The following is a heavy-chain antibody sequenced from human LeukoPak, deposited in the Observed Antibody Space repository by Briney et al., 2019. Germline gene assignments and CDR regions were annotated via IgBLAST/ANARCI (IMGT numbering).Heavy chain of an antibody. V-gene: IGHV5-51*01. CDR3: AISKIFGVVNSIDY. J-gene: IGHJ4*02. Sequence: GESLKISCKGSGYSFSNCWIGWVRQMPGKGLEWMGMIYPGDSDIRYSSSFQGQVTISADKSISTAYLQWSSLKASGTAMYYCAISKIFGVVNSIDYWGQGTLVTVSS. CDR2: IYPGDSDI. D-gene: IGHD3-3*01. CDR1: GYSFSNCW.